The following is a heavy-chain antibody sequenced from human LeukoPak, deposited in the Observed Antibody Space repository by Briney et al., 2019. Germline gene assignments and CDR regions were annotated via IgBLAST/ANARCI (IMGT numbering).Heavy chain of an antibody. CDR2: INPSGGST. CDR1: GYTFTSYY. J-gene: IGHJ4*02. V-gene: IGHV1-46*01. D-gene: IGHD3-22*01. CDR3: ARVWYYYDSSDALGY. Sequence: ASVKVSCKASGYTFTSYYMHWVRQAPGQGLEWMGIINPSGGSTSYAQKFQGRVTMTRDTSTSTVYMELSSLRSEDTAVYYCARVWYYYDSSDALGYWRQGTLVTVSS.